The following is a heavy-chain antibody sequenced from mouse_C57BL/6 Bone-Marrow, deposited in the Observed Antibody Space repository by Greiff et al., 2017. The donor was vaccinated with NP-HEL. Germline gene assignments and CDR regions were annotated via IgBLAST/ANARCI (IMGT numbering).Heavy chain of an antibody. J-gene: IGHJ1*03. CDR2: INSDGGST. CDR1: ESEFPSHD. Sequence: EVMLVESGGGLVQPGESLKLSCESIESEFPSHDMPWVRKPPEKRLELVAAINSDGGSTYYPDTMERRFIISRDNTKKTLYLQMSSLRSEDTALYYCARHATTEWYFDVWGTGTTVTVSS. D-gene: IGHD1-1*01. V-gene: IGHV5-2*01. CDR3: ARHATTEWYFDV.